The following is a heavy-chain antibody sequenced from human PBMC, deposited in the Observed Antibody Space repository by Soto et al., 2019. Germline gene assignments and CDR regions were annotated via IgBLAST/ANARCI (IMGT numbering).Heavy chain of an antibody. CDR1: GYSFTSYW. CDR2: IYPGDSDT. V-gene: IGHV5-51*01. J-gene: IGHJ6*02. CDR3: AFNLDHDYYYYEIGV. Sequence: LGESLKICCKGSGYSFTSYWISWVRQMPGKGLEWMAIIYPGDSDTRYSPSFQGQVTISADKSISTAYLQWSSLKASDTAMYYCAFNLDHDYYYYEIGVRAQRTTGTGAS. D-gene: IGHD1-1*01.